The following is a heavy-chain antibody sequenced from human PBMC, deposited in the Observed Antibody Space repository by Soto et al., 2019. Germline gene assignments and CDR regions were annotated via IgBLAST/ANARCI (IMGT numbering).Heavy chain of an antibody. CDR3: ARVGFGNSVYDPIDY. J-gene: IGHJ4*02. CDR2: ISYDGSNK. CDR1: GFSFSSYS. D-gene: IGHD5-12*01. V-gene: IGHV3-30-3*01. Sequence: GGSLRLSCAGSGFSFSSYSVHWVRQAPGKGLEWVAVISYDGSNKYYADSVKGRFTISRDNSKNTLYLQMNGLRAEETAVYYCARVGFGNSVYDPIDYWGQGTLVTVSS.